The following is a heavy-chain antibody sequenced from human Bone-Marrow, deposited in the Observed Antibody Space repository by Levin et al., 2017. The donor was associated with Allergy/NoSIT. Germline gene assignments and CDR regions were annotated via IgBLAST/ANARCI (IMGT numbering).Heavy chain of an antibody. Sequence: KISCKASGGTFSSYAISWVRQAPGQGLEWMGGIIPIFGTANYAQKFQGRVTITADESTSTAYMELSSLRSEDTAVYYCARGRWLHSCFDYWGQGTLVTVSS. V-gene: IGHV1-69*01. D-gene: IGHD5-24*01. CDR1: GGTFSSYA. J-gene: IGHJ4*02. CDR2: IIPIFGTA. CDR3: ARGRWLHSCFDY.